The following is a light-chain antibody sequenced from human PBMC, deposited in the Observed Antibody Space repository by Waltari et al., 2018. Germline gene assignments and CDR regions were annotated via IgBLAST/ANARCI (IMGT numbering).Light chain of an antibody. CDR1: QSVSSNF. V-gene: IGKV3-20*01. Sequence: EIVLTQSPGTLSLSPGERATLSCRASQSVSSNFLAWYQQKAGQAPRLLIYGASSRATGIPDRFSGSGSGTDFTLTISRLEPEDFAVYYCQQYAGSLLNFGGGTKVEI. CDR3: QQYAGSLLN. CDR2: GAS. J-gene: IGKJ4*01.